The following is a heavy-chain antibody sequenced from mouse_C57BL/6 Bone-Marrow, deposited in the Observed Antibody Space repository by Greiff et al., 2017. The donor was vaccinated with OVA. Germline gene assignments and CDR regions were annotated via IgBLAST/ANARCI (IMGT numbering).Heavy chain of an antibody. J-gene: IGHJ1*03. CDR2: IYPGSGST. CDR3: ARTGGSSGYFDV. D-gene: IGHD1-3*01. V-gene: IGHV1-55*01. CDR1: GYTFTSYW. Sequence: QVQLQQPGAELVKPGASVKMSCKASGYTFTSYWITWVKQRPGQGLEWIGDIYPGSGSTNYNEKFKSKATLTVDTSSSTAYMQLSSLTSEDSAVYYCARTGGSSGYFDVWGTGTTVTVSS.